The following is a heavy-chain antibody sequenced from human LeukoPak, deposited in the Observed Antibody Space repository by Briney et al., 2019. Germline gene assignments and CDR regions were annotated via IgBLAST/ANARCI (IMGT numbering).Heavy chain of an antibody. CDR2: ISTNKGNI. V-gene: IGHV1-18*01. CDR3: ARAGGSNLLDPTRCFDL. D-gene: IGHD2-2*01. Sequence: ASVKVSCKDSGDTFTDVGISWLRQAPGQGLEWMGWISTNKGNIDYAQNVQDRVAMTTDTSTSTAYMELRSPRSDDTAVYYCARAGGSNLLDPTRCFDLWGQGTLVTVSS. CDR1: GDTFTDVG. J-gene: IGHJ5*02.